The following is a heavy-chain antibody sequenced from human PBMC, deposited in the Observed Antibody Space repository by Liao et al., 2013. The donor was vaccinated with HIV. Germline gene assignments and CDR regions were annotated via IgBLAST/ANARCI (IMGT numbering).Heavy chain of an antibody. Sequence: QVHLQESGPGLVKPSETLALTCTVSGRSITGFYWSWIRQPPGKGLEWIGYAYYIGTTTYNPALESRVAISVDTSRNQFSLNLNSVTAADTAVYYCATGVPPAQWGQGILVTVSS. CDR1: GRSITGFY. V-gene: IGHV4-59*12. CDR3: ATGVPPAQ. CDR2: AYYIGTT. D-gene: IGHD5/OR15-5a*01. J-gene: IGHJ4*02.